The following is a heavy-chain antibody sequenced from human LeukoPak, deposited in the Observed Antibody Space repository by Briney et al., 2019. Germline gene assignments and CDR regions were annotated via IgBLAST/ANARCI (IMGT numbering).Heavy chain of an antibody. D-gene: IGHD3-10*01. CDR1: GYTFTGYY. CDR3: ARVNMVRGVGSFFDRSWFDP. Sequence: ASVKVSCKASGYTFTGYYMHWVRQAPGQGLEWMGWINPNSGGTNYAQKFQGRVTMTRDTSISTAYMELSRLRSDDTAVYYCARVNMVRGVGSFFDRSWFDPWGQGTLVTVSS. V-gene: IGHV1-2*02. CDR2: INPNSGGT. J-gene: IGHJ5*02.